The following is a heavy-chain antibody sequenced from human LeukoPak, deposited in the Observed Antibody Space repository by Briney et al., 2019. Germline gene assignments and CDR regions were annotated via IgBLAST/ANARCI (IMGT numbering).Heavy chain of an antibody. D-gene: IGHD3-3*01. CDR1: GFTFSSYS. V-gene: IGHV3-23*01. CDR2: INGSGSRT. Sequence: PGGSLRLSCAASGFTFSSYSMNWVRQAPGKGLEWVSGINGSGSRTYYVDSVKGRFTISRDNSKNTLYLQMNSLRAEVTAVYYCAKSLLRPAYWGQGTLVTVSS. J-gene: IGHJ4*02. CDR3: AKSLLRPAY.